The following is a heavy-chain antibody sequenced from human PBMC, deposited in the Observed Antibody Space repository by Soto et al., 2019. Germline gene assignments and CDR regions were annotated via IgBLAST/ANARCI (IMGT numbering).Heavy chain of an antibody. D-gene: IGHD2-2*01. CDR1: GFTFSSYA. CDR2: ISGSGGST. CDR3: AKKQVPAAPRWGYYYYYMDV. J-gene: IGHJ6*03. Sequence: GESLKISCAASGFTFSSYAMSWVRQAPGKGLEWVSAISGSGGSTYYAASVKGRFTISRDNSKNTLYLQMNSLRAEDTDIYYCAKKQVPAAPRWGYYYYYMDVWGKGTTVTVSS. V-gene: IGHV3-23*01.